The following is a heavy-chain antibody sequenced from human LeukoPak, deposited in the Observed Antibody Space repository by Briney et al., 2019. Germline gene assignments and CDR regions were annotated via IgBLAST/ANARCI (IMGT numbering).Heavy chain of an antibody. CDR3: ARALYSMTTVTTEYWFDY. Sequence: PSETLSLTCTVSGGSIISGDYYWRWIRQPPGKGLEWIGYIYYSGSTYYNPSLQSRVIISVDTSKNQFSLKLTSVTAADTAVYYCARALYSMTTVTTEYWFDYWGQGTLVTVSS. CDR2: IYYSGST. D-gene: IGHD4-17*01. CDR1: GGSIISGDYY. V-gene: IGHV4-30-4*01. J-gene: IGHJ4*02.